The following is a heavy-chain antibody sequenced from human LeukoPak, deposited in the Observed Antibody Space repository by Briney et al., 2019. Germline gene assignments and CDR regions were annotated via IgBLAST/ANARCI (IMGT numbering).Heavy chain of an antibody. V-gene: IGHV1-46*01. CDR2: INPSGGST. D-gene: IGHD6-19*01. CDR3: ARDRDSSGWYSAFDI. J-gene: IGHJ3*02. CDR1: GYTFTSYY. Sequence: ASVKVSCKASGYTFTSYYMHWVRQAPGQELEWMGIINPSGGSTSYAQKFQGRVTMTRDMSTSTDYMELSSLRSEDTAVYYCARDRDSSGWYSAFDIWGQGTMVTVSS.